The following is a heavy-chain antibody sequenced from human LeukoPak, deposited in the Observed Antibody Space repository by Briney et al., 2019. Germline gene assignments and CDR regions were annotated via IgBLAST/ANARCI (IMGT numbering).Heavy chain of an antibody. V-gene: IGHV3-23*01. D-gene: IGHD1-1*01. CDR2: ISSGGNSI. CDR3: AKIATAIGGPSAEYFEH. Sequence: GGSLRLSCAASGFTFSNSDMSWVRQAPGKGLEWVSSISSGGNSINEADFVKGRFTISRDNSKNTLYLQINSLRADDTAVYYCAKIATAIGGPSAEYFEHWGQGTLVSVSS. CDR1: GFTFSNSD. J-gene: IGHJ1*01.